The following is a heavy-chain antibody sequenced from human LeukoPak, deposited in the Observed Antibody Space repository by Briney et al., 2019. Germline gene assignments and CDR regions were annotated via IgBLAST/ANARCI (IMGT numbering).Heavy chain of an antibody. CDR3: ARGRSIFGYYYYYMDV. D-gene: IGHD3-3*01. Sequence: ASVKVSCKASGYTFTSYDINWVRQATGQGLEWMGWMNPNSGNTGYALKFQGRVTMTRNTSISTAYMELSSLRSEDTAVYYCARGRSIFGYYYYYMDVWGKGTTVTVSS. V-gene: IGHV1-8*01. CDR2: MNPNSGNT. J-gene: IGHJ6*03. CDR1: GYTFTSYD.